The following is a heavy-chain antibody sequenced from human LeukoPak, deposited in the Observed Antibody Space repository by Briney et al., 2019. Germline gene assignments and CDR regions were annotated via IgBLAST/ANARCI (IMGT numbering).Heavy chain of an antibody. D-gene: IGHD3-3*01. Sequence: SETLSLTCAVYGGSFSGYYWSWIRQPPGKGLEWIGEINHSGSTNYNPSLKSRVTISVDTSKNQFSLKLSSVTAADTAVYYCARELYDFWTWGSLDPWDQGTLVTVSS. CDR1: GGSFSGYY. V-gene: IGHV4-34*01. CDR3: ARELYDFWTWGSLDP. CDR2: INHSGST. J-gene: IGHJ5*02.